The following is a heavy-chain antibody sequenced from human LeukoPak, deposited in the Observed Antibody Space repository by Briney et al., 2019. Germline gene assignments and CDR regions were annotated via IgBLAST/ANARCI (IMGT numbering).Heavy chain of an antibody. CDR3: AKYYVWGSYRPYYFDY. D-gene: IGHD3-16*02. J-gene: IGHJ4*02. Sequence: GGSLRLSCAASGFTFSSYAMSWVRQAPGKGLEWVSAISSSGGNTYYADSVKGRFTISRDNSKNTLYLQMNSLRAEDTAIYYCAKYYVWGSYRPYYFDYWGQGTLVTVSS. V-gene: IGHV3-23*01. CDR2: ISSSGGNT. CDR1: GFTFSSYA.